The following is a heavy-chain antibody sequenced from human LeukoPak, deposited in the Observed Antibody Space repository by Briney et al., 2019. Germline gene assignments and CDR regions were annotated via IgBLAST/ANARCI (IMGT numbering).Heavy chain of an antibody. Sequence: GGSLRLSCAASGFTFDDYAMHWVRQAPGKGLEWVSGIAWSGGAIGYADSVRGRFTISRDNAKKSLYLQMNSLRAEDTALYYCAKDKVFGGDLDYWGQGTLVTVSS. CDR1: GFTFDDYA. J-gene: IGHJ4*02. CDR3: AKDKVFGGDLDY. CDR2: IAWSGGAI. D-gene: IGHD3-10*01. V-gene: IGHV3-9*01.